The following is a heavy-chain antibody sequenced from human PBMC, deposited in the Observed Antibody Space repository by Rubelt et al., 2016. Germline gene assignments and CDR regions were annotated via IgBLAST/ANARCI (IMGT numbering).Heavy chain of an antibody. Sequence: EVELVESGGGLVQPGGSLRLSCADSGFTFSSYWMHWVRQAPGKGLVWVSRINSDGSITAYADSVKGRFTISRDSPKNTLYLQMNSLGAEDTAVYYCAKVTGVIVTATIDYWGQGNLVTVSS. V-gene: IGHV3-74*02. D-gene: IGHD5-12*01. CDR2: INSDGSIT. J-gene: IGHJ4*02. CDR1: GFTFSSYW. CDR3: AKVTGVIVTATIDY.